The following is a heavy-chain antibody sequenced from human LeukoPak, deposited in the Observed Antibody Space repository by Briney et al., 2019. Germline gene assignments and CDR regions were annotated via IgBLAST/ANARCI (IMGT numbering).Heavy chain of an antibody. CDR3: ARDQQQLVPNWFDP. D-gene: IGHD6-13*01. CDR2: ISSSSSYI. V-gene: IGHV3-21*01. Sequence: GRSLRLSCAASGFIFSSYSMNWVRQAPWKGLEWVSLISSSSSYIYYADSGKGRFTISRDNAKNSLYLQMNSLRAEETAVYYCARDQQQLVPNWFDPWGQGTLVTVSS. CDR1: GFIFSSYS. J-gene: IGHJ5*02.